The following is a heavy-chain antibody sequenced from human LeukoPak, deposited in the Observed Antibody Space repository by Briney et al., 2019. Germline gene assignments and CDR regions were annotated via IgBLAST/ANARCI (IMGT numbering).Heavy chain of an antibody. Sequence: SVKVSCKASGGTFSSYAISWVRQAPGQGLEWMGGIIPIFGTANYAQKFQGRVTMTRDTSTSTVYMELSSLRSEDTAVYYCARDLGYYYDSSGYYYLPDYWGQGTLVTVSS. CDR3: ARDLGYYYDSSGYYYLPDY. V-gene: IGHV1-69*05. CDR1: GGTFSSYA. J-gene: IGHJ4*02. CDR2: IIPIFGTA. D-gene: IGHD3-22*01.